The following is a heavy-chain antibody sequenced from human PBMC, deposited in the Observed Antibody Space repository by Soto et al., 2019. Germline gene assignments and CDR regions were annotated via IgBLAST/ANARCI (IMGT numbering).Heavy chain of an antibody. CDR2: IWYDGSNK. Sequence: QVQLVESGGGVVQPGRSLRLSCAASGFTFSSYGMHWVRQAPGKGLEWVAVIWYDGSNKYYADSVKGRFTISRDNSKNTLYLQMNSLRAEDTAVYYCARDQWELLPDYWGQGTLVTVSS. V-gene: IGHV3-33*01. J-gene: IGHJ4*02. D-gene: IGHD1-26*01. CDR3: ARDQWELLPDY. CDR1: GFTFSSYG.